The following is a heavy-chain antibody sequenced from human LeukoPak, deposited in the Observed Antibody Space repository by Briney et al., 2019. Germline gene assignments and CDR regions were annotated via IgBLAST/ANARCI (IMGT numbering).Heavy chain of an antibody. CDR3: GREGSSRTVDY. V-gene: IGHV3-33*01. Sequence: PGGSPRLSCATSGFTFSSYGMHWVRQAPGKGLQWVAVIWYDGSNTYYADSVKGRFTFSRDSSKNTVYLQMDRLRADDTAVYYCGREGSSRTVDYWGQGTLVTVSA. D-gene: IGHD1/OR15-1a*01. J-gene: IGHJ4*02. CDR2: IWYDGSNT. CDR1: GFTFSSYG.